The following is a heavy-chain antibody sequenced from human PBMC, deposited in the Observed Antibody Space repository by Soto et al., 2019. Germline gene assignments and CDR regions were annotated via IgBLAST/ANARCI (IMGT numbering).Heavy chain of an antibody. J-gene: IGHJ4*02. CDR2: LYYSGST. CDR1: GGSVSSGSYY. V-gene: IGHV4-61*01. Sequence: SETLSLTCTVSGGSVSSGSYYWSWIRQPPGKGLEYIGYLYYSGSTNYNPSLKSRVTISVDTPKNQFSLKLTSVTAADTAVYYCARGRGYSYGPFDYWGQGTLVTVSS. CDR3: ARGRGYSYGPFDY. D-gene: IGHD5-18*01.